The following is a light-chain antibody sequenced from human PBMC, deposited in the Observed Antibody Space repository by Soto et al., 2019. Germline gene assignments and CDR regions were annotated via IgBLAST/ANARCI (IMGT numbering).Light chain of an antibody. V-gene: IGKV1-33*01. CDR3: QQYDNLPP. Sequence: DIQMTQSPSSLSASVGDRVTITCQASQDISNHLNWYQQKPGKAPKLLIYDASNLETGVPSRFSGSESGTDFTFTISSLQPEDIATYFCQQYDNLPPFGPGTKVEIK. CDR2: DAS. J-gene: IGKJ3*01. CDR1: QDISNH.